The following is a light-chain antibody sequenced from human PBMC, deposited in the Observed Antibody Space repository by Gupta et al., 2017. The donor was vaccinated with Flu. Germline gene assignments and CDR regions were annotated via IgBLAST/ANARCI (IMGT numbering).Light chain of an antibody. CDR1: QNVRDSY. V-gene: IGKV3-20*01. Sequence: GPLFVGPGERATDSCRARQNVRDSYQAWYQEKAGQGHRLLICGASARAKGIPDRCGVSGSGTEFTLTSNRQEPEDEALYYGQQDGGAPYTFGGGTKVEV. CDR2: GAS. CDR3: QQDGGAPYT. J-gene: IGKJ4*02.